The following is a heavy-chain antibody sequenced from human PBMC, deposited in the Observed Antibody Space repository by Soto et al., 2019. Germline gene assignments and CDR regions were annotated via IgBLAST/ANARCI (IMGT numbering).Heavy chain of an antibody. CDR3: ARERKVTMVRGVIDYGMDV. V-gene: IGHV4-30-2*01. Sequence: LXLTFAVSCGSISIGGYSWSWIRQPPGKGLEWIGYIYHSGSTYYNPSLKSRVTISVDRSKNQFSLKLSSVTAADTAVYYCARERKVTMVRGVIDYGMDVWGQGTTVTVSS. D-gene: IGHD3-10*01. CDR1: CGSISIGGYS. J-gene: IGHJ6*02. CDR2: IYHSGST.